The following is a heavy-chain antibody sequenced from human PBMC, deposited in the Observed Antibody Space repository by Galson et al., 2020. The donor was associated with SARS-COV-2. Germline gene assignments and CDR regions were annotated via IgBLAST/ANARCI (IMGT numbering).Heavy chain of an antibody. CDR3: AKDDVPSVTSYYHMGV. CDR1: GFTFRSYA. D-gene: IGHD3-10*01. V-gene: IGHV3-23*01. J-gene: IGHJ6*03. Sequence: GGSLRLSCAASGFTFRSYAMTWVRQAPGKGLEWVSAISGGGGTTYHADSVQGRFTISRDNSKNTLYLQMNSLRAEDTAIYYCAKDDVPSVTSYYHMGVWGKGTTVTVSS. CDR2: ISGGGGTT.